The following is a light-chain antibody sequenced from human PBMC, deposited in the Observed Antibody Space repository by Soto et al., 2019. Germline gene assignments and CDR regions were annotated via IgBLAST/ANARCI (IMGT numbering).Light chain of an antibody. Sequence: DIQMTQSPSSLSASVGDRVTITCRASQRINNYLNWYQQKPGKAPKLLIYAASNLQSGVPSRFSGRGSGTGFTLSISSLQPEDLATYYCQHNHQNPPWTFGQGTVVEIK. J-gene: IGKJ1*01. CDR2: AAS. V-gene: IGKV1-39*01. CDR3: QHNHQNPPWT. CDR1: QRINNY.